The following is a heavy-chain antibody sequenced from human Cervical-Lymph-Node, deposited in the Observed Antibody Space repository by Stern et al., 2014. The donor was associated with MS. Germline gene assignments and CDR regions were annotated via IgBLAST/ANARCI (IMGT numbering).Heavy chain of an antibody. Sequence: EVQLVESGGGLVKPGGSLRLSCAGSGFSFNNAWMTWVRQVPGRGLEWVGRIKSETDGATTDYAAPVKGRCTISRNRTENTLYLQMNSLKVEDTAIYYCTTPLITVLRRVRKDAWGQGTTVTVSS. CDR2: IKSETDGATT. J-gene: IGHJ6*01. V-gene: IGHV3-15*01. CDR1: GFSFNNAW. CDR3: TTPLITVLRRVRKDA. D-gene: IGHD3-10*01.